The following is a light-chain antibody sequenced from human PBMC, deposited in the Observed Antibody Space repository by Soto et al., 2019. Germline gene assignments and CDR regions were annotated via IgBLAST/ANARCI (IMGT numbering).Light chain of an antibody. V-gene: IGLV1-44*01. CDR1: SXNIGSNT. CDR3: CSYTSSTTPL. Sequence: QSVLTQPRSASGTPGQRVTISCSGSSXNIGSNTVNWYQQLPGTAPKLVISEVSNRPSGVSNRFSGSKSGNTASLTISGLQAEDEADYYCCSYTSSTTPLFGGGTKVTVL. CDR2: EVS. J-gene: IGLJ2*01.